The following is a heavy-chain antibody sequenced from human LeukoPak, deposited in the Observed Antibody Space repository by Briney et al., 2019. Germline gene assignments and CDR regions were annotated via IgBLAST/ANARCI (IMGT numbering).Heavy chain of an antibody. V-gene: IGHV1-46*01. CDR2: INPNGGST. D-gene: IGHD2-15*01. Sequence: ASVKVSCKASGYTFTSYYMHWVRQAPGQGLEWMGIINPNGGSTSYAQKFQGRVTMTRDTSTSTVYMELTSLRSEDTAVYYCARDFVGYCSGGSCYRFDYWSQGTLVTVSS. CDR3: ARDFVGYCSGGSCYRFDY. J-gene: IGHJ4*02. CDR1: GYTFTSYY.